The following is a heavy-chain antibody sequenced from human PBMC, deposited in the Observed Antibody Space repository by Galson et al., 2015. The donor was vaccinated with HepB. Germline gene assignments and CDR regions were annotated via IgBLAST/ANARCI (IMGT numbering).Heavy chain of an antibody. V-gene: IGHV4-59*01. J-gene: IGHJ4*02. CDR3: ARDGGIGIDY. D-gene: IGHD3-16*01. Sequence: SETLSLTCTVSGGSISSYYWSWIRQPPGKGLEWIGYIYYSGSTNYNPSLKSRVTISVDTSKNQFSLKLSSATAADTAVYYCARDGGIGIDYWGQGTLVTVSS. CDR1: GGSISSYY. CDR2: IYYSGST.